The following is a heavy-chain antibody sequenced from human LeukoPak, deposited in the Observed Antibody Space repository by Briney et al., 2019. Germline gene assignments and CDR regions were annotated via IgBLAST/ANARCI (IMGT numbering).Heavy chain of an antibody. CDR3: ASTVNKRYYFDY. V-gene: IGHV4-4*02. J-gene: IGHJ4*02. D-gene: IGHD4-17*01. CDR2: IYHSGST. Sequence: SETLSLTCAVSGGSISSSNWWSWVRQPPGKGLEWIGEIYHSGSTNYNPSLKSRVTISVDKSKNQFSLKLTSVTAADTAVYYCASTVNKRYYFDYWGQGTLVTVSS. CDR1: GGSISSSNW.